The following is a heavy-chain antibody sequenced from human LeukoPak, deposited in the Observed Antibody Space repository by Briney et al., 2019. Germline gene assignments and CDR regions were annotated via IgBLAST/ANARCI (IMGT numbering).Heavy chain of an antibody. V-gene: IGHV3-7*01. J-gene: IGHJ3*02. CDR3: ARAIFGSAFDI. D-gene: IGHD3-10*01. Sequence: GGSLRLSCAASGFTFITYWMNWVRQAPGKGLEWVANIKQDGSDKYYADSVKGRFTISRDNAKNSLYLQMNSLRVEDMAVYYCARAIFGSAFDIWGQGTRVSVSS. CDR1: GFTFITYW. CDR2: IKQDGSDK.